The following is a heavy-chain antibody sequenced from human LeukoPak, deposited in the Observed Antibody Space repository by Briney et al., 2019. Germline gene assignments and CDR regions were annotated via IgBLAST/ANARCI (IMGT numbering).Heavy chain of an antibody. CDR1: GYTFTGYY. Sequence: ASVKVSCKASGYTFTGYYMHWVRQAPGQGLEWMGRINPNSGGTNYAQKFQGRVTMTRDTSISTAYMELSRLRSDDTAVYCCARHYYDSSGYYYYYFDYWGQGTLVTVSS. CDR3: ARHYYDSSGYYYYYFDY. D-gene: IGHD3-22*01. J-gene: IGHJ4*02. V-gene: IGHV1-2*06. CDR2: INPNSGGT.